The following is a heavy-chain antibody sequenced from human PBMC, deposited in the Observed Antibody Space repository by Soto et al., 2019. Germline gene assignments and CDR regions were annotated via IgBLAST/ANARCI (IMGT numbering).Heavy chain of an antibody. J-gene: IGHJ1*01. CDR1: GFICSTDE. CDR3: ARGAGTVQH. V-gene: IGHV3-7*01. Sequence: EVQRVESGGGWVQPGGALRLSRAASGFICSTDEMSWVRQAPGTGLEWVAYVKQDGGEKYYVDSVKGRFSISRDNAKNALYLQMNSLRADDTAIYYCARGAGTVQHWGQGTLVTVSS. CDR2: VKQDGGEK. D-gene: IGHD6-19*01.